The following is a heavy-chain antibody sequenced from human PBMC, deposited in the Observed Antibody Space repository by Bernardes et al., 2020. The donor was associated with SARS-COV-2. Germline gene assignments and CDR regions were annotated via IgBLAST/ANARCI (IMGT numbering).Heavy chain of an antibody. J-gene: IGHJ4*02. Sequence: GRSLRLSCAASGVTFSTYWMHGVRRAPGKGLVWVARINSDGRTTSYADSVQGRFTISRDNAKNTLYLQMNSLRAEDTAVYYCLRGPSAGYGRFEYWGQGTVVTVSS. CDR3: LRGPSAGYGRFEY. CDR1: GVTFSTYW. CDR2: INSDGRTT. D-gene: IGHD5-12*01. V-gene: IGHV3-74*01.